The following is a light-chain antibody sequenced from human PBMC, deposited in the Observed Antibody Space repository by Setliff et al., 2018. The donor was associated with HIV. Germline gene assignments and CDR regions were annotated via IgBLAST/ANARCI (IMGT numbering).Light chain of an antibody. J-gene: IGLJ1*01. CDR2: SVT. V-gene: IGLV2-14*03. Sequence: QSALTQPASVSGSPGQSITISCSGTNSDIGSHDYVSWYQQHPGKAPKLIIFSVTYRPSGVSDRFSGSKSGNTASLTISGLQPEDEADYYCASHRDTNTREVFGTGTKVTVL. CDR1: NSDIGSHDY. CDR3: ASHRDTNTREV.